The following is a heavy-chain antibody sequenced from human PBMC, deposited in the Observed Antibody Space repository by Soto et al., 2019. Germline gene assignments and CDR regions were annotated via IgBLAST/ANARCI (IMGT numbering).Heavy chain of an antibody. CDR2: ISYDGSNK. Sequence: GGSLRLSCAASGFTFSSYAMHWVRQAPGKGLEWVAVISYDGSNKYYADSVKGRFTISRDNSKNTLYLQMNSLRAEDTAVYYCARDFNWGLEKGAFDIWGQGTMVTVSS. CDR1: GFTFSSYA. V-gene: IGHV3-30*04. CDR3: ARDFNWGLEKGAFDI. J-gene: IGHJ3*02. D-gene: IGHD7-27*01.